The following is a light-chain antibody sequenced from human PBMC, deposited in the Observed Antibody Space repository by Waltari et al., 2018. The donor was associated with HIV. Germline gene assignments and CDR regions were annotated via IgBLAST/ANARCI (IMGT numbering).Light chain of an antibody. Sequence: QSVLTQPPSVSEAPSQRVTISCSGSSPNFGNNAEHRYKQVPGKAPKLLIYYDDLLSSGVSDRFSGSKSGTSASLAIRGLQSEDEADYYCAAWDDSLNGYVFGSGTKVTVL. CDR2: YDD. CDR1: SPNFGNNA. CDR3: AAWDDSLNGYV. V-gene: IGLV1-36*01. J-gene: IGLJ1*01.